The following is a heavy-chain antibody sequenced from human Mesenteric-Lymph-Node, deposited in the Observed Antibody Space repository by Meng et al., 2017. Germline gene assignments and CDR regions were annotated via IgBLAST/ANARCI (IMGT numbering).Heavy chain of an antibody. CDR2: ISAYNGNT. Sequence: ASVKVSCKASGYTFTSYGISWVRQAPGQGLEWMGWISAYNGNTNYAQKLQGRVTMTTDTSTSTAYMELRSLRSDDTAVYYCARELVLLWFGDNDAFDIWGQGTMVTVSS. V-gene: IGHV1-18*01. CDR1: GYTFTSYG. CDR3: ARELVLLWFGDNDAFDI. D-gene: IGHD3-10*01. J-gene: IGHJ3*02.